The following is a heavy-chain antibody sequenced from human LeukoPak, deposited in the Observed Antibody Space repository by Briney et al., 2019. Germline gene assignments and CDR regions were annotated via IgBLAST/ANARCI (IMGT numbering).Heavy chain of an antibody. V-gene: IGHV3-21*01. Sequence: GGSLRLSCAASGFTFSSYSMNWVRQAPGKGLEWVSYISSSSDYIYYAGSVKGRFTISRDNAKNSLYLQMNSLRAEDTAVYYCARDLFGDYAIDYWGQGTLVPVSS. CDR2: ISSSSDYI. D-gene: IGHD4-17*01. CDR1: GFTFSSYS. CDR3: ARDLFGDYAIDY. J-gene: IGHJ4*02.